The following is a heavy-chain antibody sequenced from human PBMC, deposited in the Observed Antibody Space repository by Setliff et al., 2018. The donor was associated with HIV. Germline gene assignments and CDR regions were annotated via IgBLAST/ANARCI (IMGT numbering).Heavy chain of an antibody. CDR1: GYSITSGYY. V-gene: IGHV4-38-2*02. J-gene: IGHJ6*02. CDR3: ARRGDFFYYAMDV. Sequence: PSETLSLTCSVSGYSITSGYYWGWIRQPPGKGLEWIGSIHHSGSTYYNPSLRSRVTISVDRSKNQFSLKLSSVTAADTAVYYCARRGDFFYYAMDVWGQGTTVTVSS. CDR2: IHHSGST.